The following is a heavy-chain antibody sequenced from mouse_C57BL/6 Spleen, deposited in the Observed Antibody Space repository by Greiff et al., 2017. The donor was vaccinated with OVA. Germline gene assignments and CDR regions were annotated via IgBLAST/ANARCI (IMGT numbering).Heavy chain of an antibody. D-gene: IGHD2-4*01. J-gene: IGHJ4*01. V-gene: IGHV1-64*01. Sequence: VQLQQPGAELVKPGASVKLSCKASGYTFTSYWMHWVKQRPGQGLEWIGMIHPNSGSTNYNEKFKSKATLTADKSSSTAYTQLSSLTSEDSAVYYCARWKENYDYDDYAMDYWGQGTSVTVSS. CDR3: ARWKENYDYDDYAMDY. CDR2: IHPNSGST. CDR1: GYTFTSYW.